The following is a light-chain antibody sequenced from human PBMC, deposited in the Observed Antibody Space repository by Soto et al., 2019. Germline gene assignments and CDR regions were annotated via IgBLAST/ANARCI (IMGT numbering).Light chain of an antibody. J-gene: IGKJ2*01. CDR2: GAS. CDR1: QSVRSNY. CDR3: QQYGGSPYT. V-gene: IGKV3-20*01. Sequence: EIVLTQSPGTLSLSPGERATLSCRASQSVRSNYLAWYQQKPGQAPRLLIYGASSRATGIPDRFSGTGSGTDFTLPISRLEPEDFAVYYCQQYGGSPYTFGPGTKLEIK.